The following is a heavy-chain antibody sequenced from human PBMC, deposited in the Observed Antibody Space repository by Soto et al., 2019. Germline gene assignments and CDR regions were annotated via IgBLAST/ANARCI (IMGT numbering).Heavy chain of an antibody. Sequence: QVQLVQSGAEVKKPGASVKVSCKASGYTFTRYDINWVRQATGQGLVWRGWMNPNSGNTGYAQKVQGRVTMTRHTAINTAYMELSSLRSEDTAVYYCAGEVRDDAFDIWGQGTMVTVSS. V-gene: IGHV1-8*01. J-gene: IGHJ3*02. CDR3: AGEVRDDAFDI. CDR2: MNPNSGNT. CDR1: GYTFTRYD.